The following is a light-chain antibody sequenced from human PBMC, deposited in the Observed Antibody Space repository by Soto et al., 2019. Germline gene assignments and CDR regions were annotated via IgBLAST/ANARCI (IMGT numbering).Light chain of an antibody. Sequence: QSVLTQPASVSGSPGQSINISCTGTSSDVGSYNLVSWYQQHPGKAPKLMIYEVSKRPSGVSNRFSGSKSGNTASLTISGLQAEDEADYYCCSYAGSSTSVFGGGTKLTVL. CDR2: EVS. CDR1: SSDVGSYNL. CDR3: CSYAGSSTSV. V-gene: IGLV2-23*02. J-gene: IGLJ3*02.